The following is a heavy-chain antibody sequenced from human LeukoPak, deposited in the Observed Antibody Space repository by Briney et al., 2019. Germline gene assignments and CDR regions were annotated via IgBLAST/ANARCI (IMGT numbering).Heavy chain of an antibody. Sequence: GGSLRLSCAASGFTFSDSWMSWVRQAPGKGLQWVANMNQDGSAKGYVDSVKGRFTISRDNARNSLYLQMSSLRPEDTAVYYCATYTHWVAGDVWGRGTTVTVSS. V-gene: IGHV3-7*01. CDR1: GFTFSDSW. CDR2: MNQDGSAK. D-gene: IGHD3-16*01. CDR3: ATYTHWVAGDV. J-gene: IGHJ6*02.